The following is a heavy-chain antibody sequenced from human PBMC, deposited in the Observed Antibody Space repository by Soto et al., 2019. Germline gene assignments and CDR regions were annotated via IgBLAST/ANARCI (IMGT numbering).Heavy chain of an antibody. V-gene: IGHV4-39*01. Sequence: SETLSLTCTVSGGSISSSSYYWGWIRQPPGKGLEWIGSIYYSGSTYYNPSLKSRVTISVDTSKNQFSLKLSSVTAADTAVYYCASDSYYYDSSGYRNFDYWGQGTLVTVSS. D-gene: IGHD3-22*01. CDR3: ASDSYYYDSSGYRNFDY. J-gene: IGHJ4*02. CDR2: IYYSGST. CDR1: GGSISSSSYY.